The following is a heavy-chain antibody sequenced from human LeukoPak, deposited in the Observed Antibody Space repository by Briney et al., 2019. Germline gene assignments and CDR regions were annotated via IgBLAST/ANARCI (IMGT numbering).Heavy chain of an antibody. Sequence: GGSLRLSCAASGFTFSSYAMSWVRQAPGKGLEWVSAISGSVGSTYYADSVKSRFTISRDNSENTLYLKMTSLRAEDTAVYYCAKESSVLLWFGEPIGGYFDLWGRGTLVTVSS. J-gene: IGHJ2*01. CDR2: ISGSVGST. CDR3: AKESSVLLWFGEPIGGYFDL. D-gene: IGHD3-10*01. CDR1: GFTFSSYA. V-gene: IGHV3-23*01.